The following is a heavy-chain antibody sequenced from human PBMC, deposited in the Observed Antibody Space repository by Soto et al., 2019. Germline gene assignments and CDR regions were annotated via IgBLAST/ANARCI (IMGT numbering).Heavy chain of an antibody. J-gene: IGHJ3*02. V-gene: IGHV1-69*01. CDR3: SRDGPGRGSGSRIPFDI. Sequence: QVQLVQSGAEVKKPGSSVKVSCKASGGTFSSYAISWVRQAPGQGLEWMGGIIPIFGTANYAQKFQGRVRITADESTSTAYMELSSLRSEDTAVYYCSRDGPGRGSGSRIPFDIWGQGTMVTVSS. CDR2: IIPIFGTA. D-gene: IGHD3-10*01. CDR1: GGTFSSYA.